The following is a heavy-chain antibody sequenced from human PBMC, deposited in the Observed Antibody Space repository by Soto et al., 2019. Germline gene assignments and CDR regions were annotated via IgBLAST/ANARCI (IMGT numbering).Heavy chain of an antibody. D-gene: IGHD1-1*01. V-gene: IGHV4-59*01. CDR1: GASISSYY. Sequence: QVQLQESGPGLVKPSETLSLTCTVSGASISSYYWSWIRQPPGKGLEWIGYVYYSGSTNYNPSLTRRVTISVDTSKNQFSLKLSSVTAADTAMYYCARDTTPSLWGQGTLVTVSS. CDR3: ARDTTPSL. CDR2: VYYSGST. J-gene: IGHJ4*02.